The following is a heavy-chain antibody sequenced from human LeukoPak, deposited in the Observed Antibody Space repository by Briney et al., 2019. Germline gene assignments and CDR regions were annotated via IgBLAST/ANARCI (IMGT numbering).Heavy chain of an antibody. V-gene: IGHV3-7*01. CDR1: GFTSSGYW. J-gene: IGHJ3*01. CDR2: IKQDGSPK. CDR3: AKLARGDGFDL. Sequence: GGSLRLSCAASGFTSSGYWMPWVRQAPGKGLEWVASIKQDGSPKKYVDPVKGRFTISGDNAKNSVYLQMNSLRAEDTAVYYCAKLARGDGFDLWGQGTKVTVSS.